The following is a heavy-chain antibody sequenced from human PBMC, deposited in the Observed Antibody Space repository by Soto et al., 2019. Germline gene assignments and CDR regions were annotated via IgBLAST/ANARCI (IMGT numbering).Heavy chain of an antibody. CDR2: INHSGSS. D-gene: IGHD1-26*01. CDR1: GGSFSDHI. CDR3: TRGLFSGSSYSGSWYYFDS. Sequence: SETLSLTYAVSGGSFSDHIWTWIRQTPGKGLQWIGQINHSGSSIYNPSLKNRVTISTMSNNKFSLELSSVTAADTAVYYCTRGLFSGSSYSGSWYYFDSWGQGTMVTVS. V-gene: IGHV4-34*01. J-gene: IGHJ4*02.